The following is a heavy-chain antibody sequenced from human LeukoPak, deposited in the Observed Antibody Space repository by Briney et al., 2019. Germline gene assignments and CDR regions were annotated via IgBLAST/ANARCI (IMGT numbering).Heavy chain of an antibody. CDR3: ARVGGGQQLVASPLYYFDY. D-gene: IGHD6-13*01. J-gene: IGHJ4*02. CDR1: GGSISSHY. V-gene: IGHV4-59*11. Sequence: SETLSLTCTVSGGSISSHYWSWVRQPPGKGLEWIGYIYYSGSTKYNPSLKSRVTISVDTSKNQFSLKLSSVTAADTAVYYCARVGGGQQLVASPLYYFDYWGQGTLVIVSS. CDR2: IYYSGST.